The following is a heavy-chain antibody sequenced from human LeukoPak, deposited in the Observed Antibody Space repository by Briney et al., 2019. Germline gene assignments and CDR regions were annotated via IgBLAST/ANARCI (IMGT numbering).Heavy chain of an antibody. J-gene: IGHJ5*02. Sequence: GRSLRLSCAASGFTFSSYGMHWVRQAPGKGLEWVAVISYDGSNKYYADSVKGRFTISRDNSKNTLYLQMNSLRTEDTAVYYCTKDPIPAGPPKKGIDVWGQGTMVTVSS. CDR1: GFTFSSYG. V-gene: IGHV3-30*18. CDR3: TKDPIPAGPPKKGIDV. D-gene: IGHD2-2*01. CDR2: ISYDGSNK.